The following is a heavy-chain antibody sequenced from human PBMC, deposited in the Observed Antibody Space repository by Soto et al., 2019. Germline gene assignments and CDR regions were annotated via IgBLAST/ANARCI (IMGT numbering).Heavy chain of an antibody. Sequence: QVQLQQWGAGLLKPSEPLSLTCAVYGGSFSGHFWSWIRQPPGKGLEWIGEINHSGSTNFNPSLKSRVTLSVDTSKSQCSVKVNSLTAADTAVYYCARGISLIVEVQRDAPDKYYFDSWGQGTVVTVSS. CDR1: GGSFSGHF. D-gene: IGHD2-21*01. J-gene: IGHJ4*02. CDR3: ARGISLIVEVQRDAPDKYYFDS. V-gene: IGHV4-34*01. CDR2: INHSGST.